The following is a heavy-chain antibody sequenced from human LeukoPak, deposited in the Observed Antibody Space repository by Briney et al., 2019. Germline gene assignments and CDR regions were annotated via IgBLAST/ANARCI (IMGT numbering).Heavy chain of an antibody. CDR2: INPSGGST. CDR1: GYTFTSYY. V-gene: IGHV1-46*01. CDR3: ARAVAGPNGMDV. D-gene: IGHD6-19*01. Sequence: GASVKVSCKASGYTFTSYYMHWARQAPGQGLEWMGIINPSGGSTSYAQKFQGRVTMTRDTSTSTVYMELSSLRSEDTAVYYCARAVAGPNGMDVWGQGTTVTVSS. J-gene: IGHJ6*02.